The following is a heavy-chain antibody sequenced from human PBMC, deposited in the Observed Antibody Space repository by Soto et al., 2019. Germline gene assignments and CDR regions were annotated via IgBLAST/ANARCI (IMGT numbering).Heavy chain of an antibody. CDR1: GYTFTGYY. CDR2: INPNSGGT. V-gene: IGHV1-2*02. Sequence: SVKVSCKASGYTFTGYYMHWGRQAPGQGLEWMGWINPNSGGTNYAQKFQGRVTMTRDTSISTAYMELSRLRSDDTAVYYCARTPRIAVAATEWFDPWGQGTLVTVSS. D-gene: IGHD6-19*01. J-gene: IGHJ5*02. CDR3: ARTPRIAVAATEWFDP.